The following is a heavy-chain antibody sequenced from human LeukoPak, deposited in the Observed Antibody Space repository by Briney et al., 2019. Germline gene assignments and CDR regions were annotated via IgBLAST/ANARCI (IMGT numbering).Heavy chain of an antibody. Sequence: ASVKVSCKASGYTFTGYYMHWVRQAPGQGLEWMGWINPNSGGTNYAQKFQGRVTMTRDTSISTAYMELSRLRSDDTAVYYCARAGPDDYDFWSGYSCFDYWGQGTLVTVSS. CDR1: GYTFTGYY. J-gene: IGHJ4*02. D-gene: IGHD3-3*01. CDR2: INPNSGGT. V-gene: IGHV1-2*02. CDR3: ARAGPDDYDFWSGYSCFDY.